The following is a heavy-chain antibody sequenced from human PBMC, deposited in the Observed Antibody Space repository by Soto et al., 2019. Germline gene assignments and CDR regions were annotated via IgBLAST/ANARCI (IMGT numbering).Heavy chain of an antibody. V-gene: IGHV4-39*01. Sequence: SGTLSLTCTVSGGSISSATYYLGWIRQPPGKGLEWIGSMYYSGSTYYNPSLKSRVTISVDTSKNQFSLKLSSVTAADTAVYYCASYIWGSYRYFPDWGQGTPVTVSS. CDR3: ASYIWGSYRYFPD. CDR1: GGSISSATYY. J-gene: IGHJ1*01. D-gene: IGHD3-16*02. CDR2: MYYSGST.